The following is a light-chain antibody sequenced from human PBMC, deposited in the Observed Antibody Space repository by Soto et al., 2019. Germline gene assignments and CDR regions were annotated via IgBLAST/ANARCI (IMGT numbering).Light chain of an antibody. CDR3: QQYDNLLPIT. J-gene: IGKJ5*01. Sequence: IQMTQSPSSLSASVGDRVTITCQASQDISKNLNWYQQKPRKAPKLLIYDASSLQTGVPSRFXGSGSATHFTFTISSLQPEDVATYYCQQYDNLLPITFGQGTRLEIK. CDR2: DAS. V-gene: IGKV1-33*01. CDR1: QDISKN.